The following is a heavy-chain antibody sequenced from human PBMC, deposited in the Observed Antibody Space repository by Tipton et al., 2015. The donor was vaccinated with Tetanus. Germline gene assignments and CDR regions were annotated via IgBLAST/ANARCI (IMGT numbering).Heavy chain of an antibody. J-gene: IGHJ3*02. V-gene: IGHV4-59*01. CDR1: GGSLSGYY. CDR3: ASRGYCTNTSCRLPDAFDM. Sequence: TLSLTCTVSGGSLSGYYWNWIRQSPGKGLEWIGYNYYSGSAIYNPSLKSRVTIPLDTSKNQISLRLNSVTAADTAVYYCASRGYCTNTSCRLPDAFDMWGQGTIVTVSS. CDR2: NYYSGSA. D-gene: IGHD2-2*01.